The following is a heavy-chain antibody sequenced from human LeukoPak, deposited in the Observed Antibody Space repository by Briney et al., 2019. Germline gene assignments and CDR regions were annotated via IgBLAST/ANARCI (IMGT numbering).Heavy chain of an antibody. CDR3: ARGRKTGYYYDSSGYYDRYYFDY. Sequence: PSETLSLTCTVSGGSISSSSYYWGWIRQPPGKGLEWIGEINHSGSTNYNPSLKSRVTISVDTSKNQFSLKLSSVTAADTAVYYCARGRKTGYYYDSSGYYDRYYFDYWGQGTLVTVSS. D-gene: IGHD3-22*01. CDR2: INHSGST. V-gene: IGHV4-39*07. CDR1: GGSISSSSYY. J-gene: IGHJ4*02.